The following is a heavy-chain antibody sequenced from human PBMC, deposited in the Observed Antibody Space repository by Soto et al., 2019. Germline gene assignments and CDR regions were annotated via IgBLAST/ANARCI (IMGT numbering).Heavy chain of an antibody. CDR2: ISYDGGNK. J-gene: IGHJ4*02. CDR1: GFTFSSHA. D-gene: IGHD3-10*01. CDR3: ARACHYYGSGSYSDFDY. V-gene: IGHV3-30-3*01. Sequence: PGGSLRLSCAASGFTFSSHAMHWVRQAPGKGLEWVALISYDGGNKDYTDSVKGRFTISRDDSKNTLYLHMNSLRSEDTAVYYCARACHYYGSGSYSDFDYWGQGTLVTVSS.